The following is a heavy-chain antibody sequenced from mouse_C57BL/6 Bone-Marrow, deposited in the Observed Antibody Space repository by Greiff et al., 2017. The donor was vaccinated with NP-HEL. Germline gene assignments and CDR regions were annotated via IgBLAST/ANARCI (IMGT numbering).Heavy chain of an antibody. V-gene: IGHV1-66*01. CDR2: IYPGSGNT. CDR1: GYSFTSYY. Sequence: SGPELVKPGASVKISCKASGYSFTSYYIHWVKQRPGQGLEWIGWIYPGSGNTKYNEKFKGKATLTADTSSSTAYMQLSSLTSEDSAVYYCAREVYYYGSSYDWYFDVWGTGTTVTVSS. J-gene: IGHJ1*03. D-gene: IGHD1-1*01. CDR3: AREVYYYGSSYDWYFDV.